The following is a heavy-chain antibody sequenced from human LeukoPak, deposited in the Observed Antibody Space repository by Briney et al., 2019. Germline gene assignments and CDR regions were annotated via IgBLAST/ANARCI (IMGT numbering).Heavy chain of an antibody. CDR1: GYTFTTYW. D-gene: IGHD2-21*01. CDR2: IYPGDSDT. CDR3: ARGSDIYYFDY. J-gene: IGHJ4*02. Sequence: ASVKVSCKASGYTFTTYWIAWVRQMPGKGLEWMGIIYPGDSDTRYSPSFQGQVTISADKSISTAYLQWSSLRASDTATYYYARGSDIYYFDYWGQGTLVTVSS. V-gene: IGHV5-51*01.